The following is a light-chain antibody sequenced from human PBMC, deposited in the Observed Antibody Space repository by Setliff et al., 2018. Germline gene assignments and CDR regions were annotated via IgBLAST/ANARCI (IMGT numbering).Light chain of an antibody. V-gene: IGLV1-44*01. CDR3: STWDYSLRTHV. CDR1: SDNIGRNA. CDR2: GNF. J-gene: IGLJ1*01. Sequence: QSALTQEASVSGTVGQKVNLSCTGESDNIGRNAVGWYQQSSHGAPKTVMLGNFLPSGIPDRFSGSKSGTTASLTISGLQLEDEADYYCSTWDYSLRTHVFGTGTKV.